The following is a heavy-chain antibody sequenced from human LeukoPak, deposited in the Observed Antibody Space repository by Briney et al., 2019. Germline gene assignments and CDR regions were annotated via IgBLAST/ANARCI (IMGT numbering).Heavy chain of an antibody. Sequence: PSQTLSLTCAISGDSVSSSSATWNWIRQSPSRGLECLGRTYYKSKWYNDYAVSVKSRITISPDTSRNQFSLQLNSATPEDTAVYYCARDPSGGFRWYFDLWGRGTLVTVSS. V-gene: IGHV6-1*01. CDR1: GDSVSSSSAT. D-gene: IGHD2-15*01. J-gene: IGHJ2*01. CDR3: ARDPSGGFRWYFDL. CDR2: TYYKSKWYN.